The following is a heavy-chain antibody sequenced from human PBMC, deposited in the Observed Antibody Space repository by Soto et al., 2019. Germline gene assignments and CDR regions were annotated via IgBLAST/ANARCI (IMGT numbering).Heavy chain of an antibody. Sequence: ASVKVSCKASGYTFTSYGISWVRQAPGQGLEWMGWISAYNGNTNYAQKLQGRVTMTTDTSTSTAYMELRSLRSDDTAVYYCARAVHYYDSSGYYLTPNFYFDYWGQGTLVTSPQ. V-gene: IGHV1-18*01. CDR3: ARAVHYYDSSGYYLTPNFYFDY. CDR1: GYTFTSYG. J-gene: IGHJ4*02. D-gene: IGHD3-22*01. CDR2: ISAYNGNT.